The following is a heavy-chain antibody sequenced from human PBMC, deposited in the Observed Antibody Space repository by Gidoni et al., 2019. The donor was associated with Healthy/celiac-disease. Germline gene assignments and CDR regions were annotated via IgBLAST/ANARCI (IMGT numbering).Heavy chain of an antibody. D-gene: IGHD3-3*01. J-gene: IGHJ6*02. V-gene: IGHV1-69*06. CDR2: IIPIFGTA. Sequence: PGQGLEWMGGIIPIFGTANYAQKFQGRVTITADKSMSTAYMELSSLRSEDTAVYYCARGRITIFGVVTKYYYYGMDVWGQGTTVTVSS. CDR3: ARGRITIFGVVTKYYYYGMDV.